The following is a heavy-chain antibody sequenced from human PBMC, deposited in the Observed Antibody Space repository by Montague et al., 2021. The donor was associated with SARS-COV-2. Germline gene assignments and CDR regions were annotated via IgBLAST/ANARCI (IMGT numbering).Heavy chain of an antibody. J-gene: IGHJ3*01. Sequence: SETLSLTCTVSSGSTASHYWNWIRQSPGKRPEWIGYVYYNGDTKYNPSLQSRVTISIDTSENQFSLRLNSVTAADTAVYFCARGWAFDLWGQGRLVTVSS. CDR2: VYYNGDT. CDR1: SGSTASHY. V-gene: IGHV4-59*08. D-gene: IGHD6-19*01. CDR3: ARGWAFDL.